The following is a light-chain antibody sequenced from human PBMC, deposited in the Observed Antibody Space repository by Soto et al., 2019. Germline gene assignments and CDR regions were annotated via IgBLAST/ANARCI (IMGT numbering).Light chain of an antibody. V-gene: IGKV3-15*01. CDR2: GAS. CDR3: QQYNNRPIT. J-gene: IGKJ5*01. Sequence: EIVMTQSPATLSVSPGERATLSCRASQSVSSNLAWYQHKPGQAPRLLISGASTRATGIPARFSGSGSGTEFTLTISSLQSEDFAVYYCQQYNNRPITFGQGTRLEIK. CDR1: QSVSSN.